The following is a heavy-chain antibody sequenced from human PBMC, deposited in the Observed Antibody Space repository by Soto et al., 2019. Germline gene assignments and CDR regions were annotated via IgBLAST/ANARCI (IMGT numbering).Heavy chain of an antibody. CDR3: ARESKDRLVVRGARYYLEL. Sequence: PSETLSVTLGVAWGTISSRNYFWIFIRKPPGKGVEWVTSASAGVTTNSNPSLRSRLNLSVDPSKNQISMRLTSVTSDDTAIYFCARESKDRLVVRGARYYLELWGQGSLVTGSS. CDR2: ASAGVTT. J-gene: IGHJ4*02. V-gene: IGHV4-61*01. D-gene: IGHD3-10*01. CDR1: WGTISSRNYF.